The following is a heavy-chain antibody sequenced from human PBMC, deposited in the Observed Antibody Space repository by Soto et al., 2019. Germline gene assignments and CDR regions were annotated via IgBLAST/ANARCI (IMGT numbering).Heavy chain of an antibody. J-gene: IGHJ6*02. Sequence: QVQLVQSGAEVKKPGSSVKVSCKASGGTFSSYAISWVRQAPGQGLEWMGGIIPIVGSANYAQKFQGRVTSTADESTSTAYMELSSLRSEDTAVYYCARSQGSSTSLEIYYYYYYGMDVWGQGTTVTVS. V-gene: IGHV1-69*01. CDR2: IIPIVGSA. CDR1: GGTFSSYA. CDR3: ARSQGSSTSLEIYYYYYYGMDV. D-gene: IGHD2-2*01.